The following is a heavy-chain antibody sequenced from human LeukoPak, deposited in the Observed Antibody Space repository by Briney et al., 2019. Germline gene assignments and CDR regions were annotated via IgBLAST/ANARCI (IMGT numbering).Heavy chain of an antibody. Sequence: SETLSHTCSVSGGSINSYYWSWIRQPPGKGLEWIGYIYTSGSTNYNPSLKSRVTISVDTSKNQFSLKLSSVTAADTAVYYCARQRHSGYDIFDYWGQGTLVTVSS. CDR3: ARQRHSGYDIFDY. D-gene: IGHD5-12*01. CDR2: IYTSGST. V-gene: IGHV4-4*09. CDR1: GGSINSYY. J-gene: IGHJ4*02.